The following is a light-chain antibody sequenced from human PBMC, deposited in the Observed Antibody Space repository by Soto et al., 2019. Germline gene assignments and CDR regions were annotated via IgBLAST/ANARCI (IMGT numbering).Light chain of an antibody. CDR1: QSVSGNF. V-gene: IGKV3-20*01. CDR2: DAS. CDR3: QQYGRSPPFT. J-gene: IGKJ3*01. Sequence: TVLTQSPGTQSLSPGERATLSCRASQSVSGNFLAWYQQKPGQAPRLLIYDASTRATGIPDRFSASGSGTDFTLTIYRLEPEDFAVYYCQQYGRSPPFTFGPGTKSGNQT.